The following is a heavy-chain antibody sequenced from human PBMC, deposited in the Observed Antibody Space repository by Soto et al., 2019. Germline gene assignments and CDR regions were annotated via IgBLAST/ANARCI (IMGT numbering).Heavy chain of an antibody. CDR1: GGSISRGGYY. J-gene: IGHJ5*02. V-gene: IGHV4-31*03. Sequence: QVQLQESGPGLVKPSETLSLTCTVSGGSISRGGYYWSWIRQNPGKGLKWIGYTYNRVSTYYNPSLQSRVTISVDTSKNQFSLKLTSVTAADTAVYYCARDPAPWGQGTLVTVSS. CDR2: TYNRVST. CDR3: ARDPAP.